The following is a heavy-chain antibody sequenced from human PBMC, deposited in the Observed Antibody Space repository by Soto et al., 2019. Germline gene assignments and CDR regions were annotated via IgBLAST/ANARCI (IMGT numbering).Heavy chain of an antibody. V-gene: IGHV4-34*01. D-gene: IGHD3-22*01. CDR2: SNHRGST. J-gene: IGHJ4*01. CDR1: GGSFSGYF. CDR3: AREGDGTTGYYQDY. Sequence: SETLSLTCAVHGGSFSGYFWTWIRQAPGKGLEWIGESNHRGSTNYNPSLTSRVTISVDTSKSQFSLKLNSVTAADTAVYYCAREGDGTTGYYQDYWGHGTLVNVSS.